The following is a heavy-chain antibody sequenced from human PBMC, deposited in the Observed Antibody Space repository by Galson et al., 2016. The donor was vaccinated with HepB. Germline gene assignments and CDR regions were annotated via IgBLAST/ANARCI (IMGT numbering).Heavy chain of an antibody. D-gene: IGHD3-3*01. CDR2: IIPNSGHT. J-gene: IGHJ4*02. CDR1: GYSFSSYG. Sequence: SVKVSCKASGYSFSSYGVSWVRQAPGQGLEWMGSIIPNSGHTNYAQKFQGRVTMTRDTSMNTAYMELTNLTSADTAVYYCARKQILDSWGQGTLVTVSS. V-gene: IGHV1-18*01. CDR3: ARKQILDS.